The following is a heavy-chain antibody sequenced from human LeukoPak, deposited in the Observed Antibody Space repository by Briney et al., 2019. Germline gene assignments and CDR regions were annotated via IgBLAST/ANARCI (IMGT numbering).Heavy chain of an antibody. CDR3: VRGGWNHAMDV. V-gene: IGHV3-74*01. Sequence: PGGSLRLSCAASGFTFDDYAMHWVRQAPGKGLVWVSCINNDGSGTTYADSVKGRFTVSRDNAKNTVSLQMNSLRVEDTAVYYCVRGGWNHAMDVWGRGTTVTVSS. CDR1: GFTFDDYA. J-gene: IGHJ6*02. D-gene: IGHD1-1*01. CDR2: INNDGSGT.